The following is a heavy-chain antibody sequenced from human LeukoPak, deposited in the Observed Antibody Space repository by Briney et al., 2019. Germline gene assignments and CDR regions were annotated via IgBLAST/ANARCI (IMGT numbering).Heavy chain of an antibody. CDR2: IYYSGST. Sequence: KPSETLSLTCTVSGGSISTHYWSWIRQPPGKGLEWIGYIYYSGSTNYNPSLKSRVTISVDTSKNQFSLKLSSVTAADTAVYYCAMISSSWVFDYWGQGTLVTVSS. D-gene: IGHD6-13*01. CDR3: AMISSSWVFDY. CDR1: GGSISTHY. V-gene: IGHV4-59*11. J-gene: IGHJ4*02.